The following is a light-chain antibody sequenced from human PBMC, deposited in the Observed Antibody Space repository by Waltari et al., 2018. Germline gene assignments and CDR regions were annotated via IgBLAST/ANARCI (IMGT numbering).Light chain of an antibody. CDR3: QQYDGSSVT. Sequence: GTLSLSPGERATLSCRASQTISGSWLTWYQRKPGQAPRLLIYGASSRATGIPVRFSGSGSGTDFTLTISRLEPEDSAVYYCQQYDGSSVTFGGGTKVEVK. CDR1: QTISGSW. V-gene: IGKV3-20*01. CDR2: GAS. J-gene: IGKJ4*01.